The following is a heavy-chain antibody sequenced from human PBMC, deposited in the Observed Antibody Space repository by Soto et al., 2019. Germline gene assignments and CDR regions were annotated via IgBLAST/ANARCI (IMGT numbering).Heavy chain of an antibody. CDR3: AKVIYSSGWYGVRFDY. CDR2: ISGSGGST. D-gene: IGHD6-19*01. V-gene: IGHV3-23*01. Sequence: GGSPRLSCAASGFTFSSYALSWVRPAPGKGLEWVSAISGSGGSTYYADSVKGRFTISRDNSKNTLYLQMNSLRAEDTAVYYCAKVIYSSGWYGVRFDYWGQGTLVTVSS. J-gene: IGHJ4*02. CDR1: GFTFSSYA.